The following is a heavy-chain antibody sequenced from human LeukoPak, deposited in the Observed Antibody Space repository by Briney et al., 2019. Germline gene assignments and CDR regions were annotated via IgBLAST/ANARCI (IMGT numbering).Heavy chain of an antibody. D-gene: IGHD1/OR15-1a*01. CDR1: GYTFTDYC. J-gene: IGHJ3*02. CDR2: IKPDSGGT. Sequence: ASVKVSCKAFGYTFTDYCMHWVRQAPGQGLEWMGWIKPDSGGTNYAQKFQGRVTMSRDTSISTAYMELTRLTSDDTAVYYCARSIITTPGNDAFDIWGQGTIVTVSS. CDR3: ARSIITTPGNDAFDI. V-gene: IGHV1-2*02.